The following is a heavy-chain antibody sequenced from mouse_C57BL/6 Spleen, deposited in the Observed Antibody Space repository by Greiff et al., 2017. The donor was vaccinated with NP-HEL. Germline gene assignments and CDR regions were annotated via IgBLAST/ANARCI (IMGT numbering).Heavy chain of an antibody. CDR2: IDPETGGT. CDR3: TGGQYYFDY. J-gene: IGHJ2*01. Sequence: QVQLKQSGAELVRPGASVTLSCKASGYTFTDYEMHWVKQTPVHGLEWIGAIDPETGGTAYNQKFKGKAILTADKSSSTAYMELRSLTSEDSAVYYCTGGQYYFDYWGQGTTLTVSS. V-gene: IGHV1-15*01. CDR1: GYTFTDYE.